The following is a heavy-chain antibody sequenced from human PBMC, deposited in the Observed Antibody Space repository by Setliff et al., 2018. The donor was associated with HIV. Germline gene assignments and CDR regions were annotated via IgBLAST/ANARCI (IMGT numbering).Heavy chain of an antibody. CDR3: ARRPLYYFDY. CDR2: ISGGGYTT. V-gene: IGHV3-23*01. Sequence: LRLSCVASGFTFSRYAMSWVRQAPGKGLEWVSGISGGGYTTYYADSVKGRFTISRDNSKNTIYLQMNSLRAEDTAVYYCARRPLYYFDYWGQGTLVTVSS. J-gene: IGHJ4*02. CDR1: GFTFSRYA.